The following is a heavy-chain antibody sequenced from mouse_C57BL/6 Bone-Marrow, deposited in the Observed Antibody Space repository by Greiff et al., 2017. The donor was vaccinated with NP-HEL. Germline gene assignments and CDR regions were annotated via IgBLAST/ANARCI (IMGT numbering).Heavy chain of an antibody. CDR3: AYGYDEGAWFAY. Sequence: VQLQQSGAELVMPGASVKLSCKASGYTFTSYWMHWVKQRPGQGLEWIGEIDPSDSYTNYTQKFKGKSTLTVDKSSSTAYMQLSSLTSEDSAVYYCAYGYDEGAWFAYWGQGTLVTVAA. V-gene: IGHV1-69*01. CDR1: GYTFTSYW. CDR2: IDPSDSYT. D-gene: IGHD2-2*01. J-gene: IGHJ3*01.